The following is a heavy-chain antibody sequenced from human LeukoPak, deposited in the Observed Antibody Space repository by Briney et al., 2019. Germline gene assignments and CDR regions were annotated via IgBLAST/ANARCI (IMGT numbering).Heavy chain of an antibody. CDR3: VRSSHSYFFDY. CDR2: INHSGST. V-gene: IGHV4-34*01. Sequence: SETLSLTCAVYGGSFSGYYWSWIRQPPGKGLEWIGEINHSGSTNYNPSLKSRVTISVDTSKNQFSLKLSSVTAADTAVYYCVRSSHSYFFDYWGQGTLVTVSS. J-gene: IGHJ4*02. D-gene: IGHD1-26*01. CDR1: GGSFSGYY.